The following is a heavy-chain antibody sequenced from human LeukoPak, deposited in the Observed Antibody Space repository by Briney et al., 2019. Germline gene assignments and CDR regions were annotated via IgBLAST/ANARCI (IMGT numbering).Heavy chain of an antibody. CDR2: INPNSGGT. J-gene: IGHJ4*02. CDR3: ARDIAAAGNDY. D-gene: IGHD6-13*01. V-gene: IGHV1-2*02. Sequence: GASVTVSCKASGYTFTGYYMHWVRQAPGQGLEWMGWINPNSGGTNYAQKFQGRVTVTRDTSISTAYMELSRLRSDDTAVYHCARDIAAAGNDYWGQGTLVTVSS. CDR1: GYTFTGYY.